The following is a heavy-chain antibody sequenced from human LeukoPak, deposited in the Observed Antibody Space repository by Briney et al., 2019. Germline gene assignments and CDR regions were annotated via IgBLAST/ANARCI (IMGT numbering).Heavy chain of an antibody. V-gene: IGHV3-48*03. D-gene: IGHD2-2*01. Sequence: GGSLRLSCAASGFTFSSYEMNWVRQAPGKGLEWVSYISSSGSTIYYADSVKGRFTISRDNAKNSLYLQMNSLRAEDTAAYYCARDIVVVPAAMAYYYYYGMDVWGKGTTVTVSS. CDR3: ARDIVVVPAAMAYYYYYGMDV. CDR2: ISSSGSTI. J-gene: IGHJ6*04. CDR1: GFTFSSYE.